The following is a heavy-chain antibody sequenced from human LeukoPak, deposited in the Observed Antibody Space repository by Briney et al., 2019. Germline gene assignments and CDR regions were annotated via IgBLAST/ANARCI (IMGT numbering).Heavy chain of an antibody. D-gene: IGHD3-3*01. Sequence: GGSLRLSCAASGFTFNSYWMSWVRQAPGKGLEWVANIKQDGSEKYYVDSVKGRFTISRDNAKNSLYLQMNSLRAEDTAVYYCARDIDVFGGGYRTPFDYGGRGTLAPFSS. CDR1: GFTFNSYW. CDR2: IKQDGSEK. CDR3: ARDIDVFGGGYRTPFDY. V-gene: IGHV3-7*01. J-gene: IGHJ4*02.